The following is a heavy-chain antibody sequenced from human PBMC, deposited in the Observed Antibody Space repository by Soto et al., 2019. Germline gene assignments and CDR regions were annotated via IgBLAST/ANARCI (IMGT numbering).Heavy chain of an antibody. J-gene: IGHJ5*02. CDR3: ARVDWNDEAGWFDP. V-gene: IGHV1-18*01. Sequence: ASVKVSCKASGYTFTSYGISWVRQAPGQGLEWMGWISAYNGNTNYAQKLQGRVTMTTDTSTSTAYMELRSLRSDDTAVYYCARVDWNDEAGWFDPWGQGTPVTVSS. CDR1: GYTFTSYG. CDR2: ISAYNGNT. D-gene: IGHD1-1*01.